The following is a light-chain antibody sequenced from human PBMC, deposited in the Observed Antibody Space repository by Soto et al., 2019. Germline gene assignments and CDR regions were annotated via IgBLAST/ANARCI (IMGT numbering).Light chain of an antibody. CDR3: QQYNNWPRT. CDR2: GAS. Sequence: EIVLTQSPDTLSVSPGERATLSCRASQSVSIDLAWYPQTPGQAPRLLIYGASTRETGVPPTFSGSASWTEFTLTIGSLQSDDFAVYVCQQYNNWPRTFGQGTKVDIK. J-gene: IGKJ1*01. CDR1: QSVSID. V-gene: IGKV3D-15*01.